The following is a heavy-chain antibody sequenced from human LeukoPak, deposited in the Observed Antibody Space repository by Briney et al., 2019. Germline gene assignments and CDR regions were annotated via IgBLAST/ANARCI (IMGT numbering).Heavy chain of an antibody. Sequence: SETLSLTCTVSGGSISSYYWSWLWQPPGKGLEWIGYIYYSGSTNYNPSLKSRVTISVDTSKNQFSLKLSFVTAADTAVYYCARDGGSSRIFDYWGQGTLVTVSS. CDR3: ARDGGSSRIFDY. CDR2: IYYSGST. V-gene: IGHV4-59*01. D-gene: IGHD6-13*01. J-gene: IGHJ4*02. CDR1: GGSISSYY.